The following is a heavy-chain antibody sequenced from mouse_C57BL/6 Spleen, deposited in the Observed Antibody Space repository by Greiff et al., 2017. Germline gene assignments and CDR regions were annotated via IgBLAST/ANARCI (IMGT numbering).Heavy chain of an antibody. J-gene: IGHJ3*01. CDR3: AREDYDYDRAWFAY. CDR2: IYPGSGST. V-gene: IGHV1-55*01. Sequence: QVQLKQPGAELVKPGASVKMSCKASGYTFTSYWITWVKQRPGQGLEWIGDIYPGSGSTNYNEKFKSQATLTVDTSSSTAYMQLSSLTSEDSAVYYCAREDYDYDRAWFAYWGQGTLVTVSA. D-gene: IGHD2-4*01. CDR1: GYTFTSYW.